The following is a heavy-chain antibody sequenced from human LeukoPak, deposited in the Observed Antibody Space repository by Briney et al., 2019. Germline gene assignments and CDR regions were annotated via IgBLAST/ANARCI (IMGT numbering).Heavy chain of an antibody. D-gene: IGHD5-12*01. CDR2: ISYDGSNK. CDR1: GFTFSSYG. J-gene: IGHJ4*02. CDR3: AKGVNGYDYFDY. V-gene: IGHV3-30*18. Sequence: GRSLRLSCAASGFTFSSYGMHWVRQAPGKGLEWVAVISYDGSNKYYADSAKGRFTISRDNSKNTLYLQMNSLRAEDTAVYYCAKGVNGYDYFDYWGQGTLVTVSS.